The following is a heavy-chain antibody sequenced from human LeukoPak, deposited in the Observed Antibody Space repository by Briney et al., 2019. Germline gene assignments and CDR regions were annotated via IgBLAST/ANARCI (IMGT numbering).Heavy chain of an antibody. V-gene: IGHV1-69*13. CDR1: GGTFSSYA. CDR3: ASWDYYGSGSSGY. D-gene: IGHD3-10*01. Sequence: SVKVSCKASGGTFSSYAISWVRQAPGQGLECMGGIIPIFGTANYAQKFQGRVTITADESTSTAYMELSSLRSEDTAVYYCASWDYYGSGSSGYWGQGTLVTVSS. J-gene: IGHJ4*02. CDR2: IIPIFGTA.